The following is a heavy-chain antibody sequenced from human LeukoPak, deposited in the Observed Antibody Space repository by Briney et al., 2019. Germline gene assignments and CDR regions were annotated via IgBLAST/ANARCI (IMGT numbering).Heavy chain of an antibody. CDR3: AMGDRPDAFDI. Sequence: GASVKVSCKASGYTFTSYDINWVRQATGQGLEWMGWMNPNSGGTNYAQKFQGWVTMTRDTSISTAYMELSRLRSDDTAVYYCAMGDRPDAFDIWGQGTMVTVSS. CDR1: GYTFTSYD. CDR2: MNPNSGGT. J-gene: IGHJ3*02. D-gene: IGHD2-21*02. V-gene: IGHV1-2*04.